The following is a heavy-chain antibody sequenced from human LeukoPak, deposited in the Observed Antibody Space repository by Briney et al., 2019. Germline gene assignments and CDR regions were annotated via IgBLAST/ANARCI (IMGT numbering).Heavy chain of an antibody. CDR3: AKDTGDTAFYYYYGMDV. Sequence: GGSLRLSCAASGFTFDDYAMHWVRQAPGKGLEWVSLICGDGGSTYYADSVKGRFTISRDNSKNSLYLQMNSLRTEDTALYYCAKDTGDTAFYYYYGMDVWGQGTTVTVSS. CDR2: ICGDGGST. J-gene: IGHJ6*02. CDR1: GFTFDDYA. D-gene: IGHD5-18*01. V-gene: IGHV3-43*02.